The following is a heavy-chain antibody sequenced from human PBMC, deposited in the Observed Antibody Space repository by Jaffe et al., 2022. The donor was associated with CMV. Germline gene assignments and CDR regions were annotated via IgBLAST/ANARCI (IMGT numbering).Heavy chain of an antibody. V-gene: IGHV3-33*08. J-gene: IGHJ6*03. Sequence: QEQLVESGGGVVQPGRSLRLSCAASGFIFSTYDMHWVRQAPGKGLEWVAVIWYDGTNRYFSDSVKGRFSISRDNPKNTLYLEMNSLRAEDTAVYYCARDVKGRVEGYYYYYMDVWGKGTTVTVSS. CDR3: ARDVKGRVEGYYYYYMDV. CDR2: IWYDGTNR. CDR1: GFIFSTYD.